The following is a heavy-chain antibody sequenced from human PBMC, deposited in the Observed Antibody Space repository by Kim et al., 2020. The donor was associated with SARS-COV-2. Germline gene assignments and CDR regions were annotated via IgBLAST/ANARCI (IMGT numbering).Heavy chain of an antibody. J-gene: IGHJ6*02. V-gene: IGHV3-33*01. D-gene: IGHD1-7*01. CDR3: ARDRNGLELIYYYGMDV. CDR2: IWYDGSNK. CDR1: GFTFSSYG. Sequence: GGSLRLSCAASGFTFSSYGMHWVRQAPGKGLEWVAVIWYDGSNKYYADSVKGRFTISRDNSKNTLYLQMNSLRAEDTAVYYCARDRNGLELIYYYGMDVWGQGTTVTVSS.